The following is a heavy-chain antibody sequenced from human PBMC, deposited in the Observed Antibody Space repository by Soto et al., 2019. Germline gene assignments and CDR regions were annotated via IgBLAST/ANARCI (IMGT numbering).Heavy chain of an antibody. CDR2: IREDGSDK. V-gene: IGHV3-7*01. CDR1: QFTFSTCW. CDR3: ARSQWSADDI. Sequence: EVQLVESGGGLVQPGGSLRLSCAASQFTFSTCWMPWFRQAPGKGLEWVANIREDGSDKFYVESLKGRFTVSRDNSQSSLYLQMMSLRVESTAVYYPARSQWSADDIWGQGTMVTGYS. D-gene: IGHD3-3*01. J-gene: IGHJ3*02.